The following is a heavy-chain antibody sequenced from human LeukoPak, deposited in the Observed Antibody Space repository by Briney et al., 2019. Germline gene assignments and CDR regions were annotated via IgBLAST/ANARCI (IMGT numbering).Heavy chain of an antibody. CDR2: INPSGGST. Sequence: ASVKVSCKASGYTFTSYYMHWARQAPGQGLEWMEIINPSGGSTSYAQKFQGRVTMTRDTSTSTVYMELSSLRSEDTAVYYCARDYGLGIAARSLWGQGTLVTVSS. J-gene: IGHJ4*02. V-gene: IGHV1-46*01. D-gene: IGHD6-6*01. CDR1: GYTFTSYY. CDR3: ARDYGLGIAARSL.